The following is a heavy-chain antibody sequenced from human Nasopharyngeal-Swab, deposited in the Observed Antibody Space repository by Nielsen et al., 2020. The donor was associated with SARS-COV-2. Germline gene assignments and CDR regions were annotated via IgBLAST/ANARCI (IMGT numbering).Heavy chain of an antibody. CDR1: GFTFDDYA. D-gene: IGHD5-12*01. J-gene: IGHJ4*02. Sequence: SLKISCAASGFTFDDYAMHWVRQAPGKGLEWVSGISWNSGSIGYADSVKGRFTISRDNAKNSLYLQMNSLRAEDTAVYYCAREGYSGYDSFYFDYWGQGTLVTVSS. CDR2: ISWNSGSI. V-gene: IGHV3-9*01. CDR3: AREGYSGYDSFYFDY.